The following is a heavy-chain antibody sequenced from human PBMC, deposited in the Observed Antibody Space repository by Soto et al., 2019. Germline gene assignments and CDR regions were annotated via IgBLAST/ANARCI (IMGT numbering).Heavy chain of an antibody. V-gene: IGHV4-34*01. CDR3: ARGRWVYCSGGSCYLNWFDP. CDR1: GGSFSGYY. D-gene: IGHD2-15*01. CDR2: INHSGST. J-gene: IGHJ5*02. Sequence: SETLSLTCAVYGGSFSGYYWSWIRQPPGKGLEWIGEINHSGSTNYNPSLKSRVTISVDTSKNQFSLKLSSVTAADTAVYYCARGRWVYCSGGSCYLNWFDPWGQGTLVTVS.